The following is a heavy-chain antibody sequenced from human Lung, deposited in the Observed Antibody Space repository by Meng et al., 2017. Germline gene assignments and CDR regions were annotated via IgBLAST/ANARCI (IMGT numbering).Heavy chain of an antibody. Sequence: ASVKVSCKPSGYNFPDYYIHWLRRAPGQGLEWMGRINPKSGDTHYAQKFQARVTMTGDTSISTAYMELSGLTSDDTAMYYCARDEDISAAGKLFGDYWGQGTLVTVSS. CDR2: INPKSGDT. D-gene: IGHD6-13*01. CDR1: GYNFPDYY. CDR3: ARDEDISAAGKLFGDY. J-gene: IGHJ4*02. V-gene: IGHV1-2*06.